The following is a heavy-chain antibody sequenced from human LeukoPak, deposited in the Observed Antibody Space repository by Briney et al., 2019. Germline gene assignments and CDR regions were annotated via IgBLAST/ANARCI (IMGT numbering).Heavy chain of an antibody. V-gene: IGHV1-2*02. Sequence: ASVKASCKASGYTFTGYYMHWVRQAPGQGLEWMGWINPNSGGTNYAQKFQGRVTMTEDTSTDTAYMELSSLRSEDTAVYYCATDYYYDSSGSYYTVDYWGQGTLVTVSS. D-gene: IGHD3-22*01. CDR3: ATDYYYDSSGSYYTVDY. CDR1: GYTFTGYY. CDR2: INPNSGGT. J-gene: IGHJ4*02.